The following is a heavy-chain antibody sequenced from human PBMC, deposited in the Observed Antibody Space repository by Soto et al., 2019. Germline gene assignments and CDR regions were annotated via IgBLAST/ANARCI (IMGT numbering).Heavy chain of an antibody. CDR2: INAGNGNT. D-gene: IGHD3-9*01. CDR3: ATNDILTGYLSFYYYGMDV. CDR1: GYTFTSYA. J-gene: IGHJ6*02. Sequence: ASVKVSCKASGYTFTSYAMHWVRQAPGQRLEWMGWINAGNGNTKYSQKFQGRVTMTEDTSTDTAYMELSSLRSEDTAVYYCATNDILTGYLSFYYYGMDVWGQGTTVTVSS. V-gene: IGHV1-3*01.